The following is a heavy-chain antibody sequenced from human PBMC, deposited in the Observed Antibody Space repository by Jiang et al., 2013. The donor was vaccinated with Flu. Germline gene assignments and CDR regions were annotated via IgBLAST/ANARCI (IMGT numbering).Heavy chain of an antibody. J-gene: IGHJ4*02. V-gene: IGHV5-51*01. D-gene: IGHD3-22*01. CDR2: IYPGDSDT. CDR1: GYSFSSYW. Sequence: GAEVKKPGESLKISCKGSGYSFSSYWIAWVRQMPGKGLEWMGIIYPGDSDTKYSPSFQGQVTISVDKSITTAYLQWSSLKASDTAMYYCAIPVGIPLKYYFDSSGPHRYWGQGTLVSVSS. CDR3: AIPVGIPLKYYFDSSGPHRY.